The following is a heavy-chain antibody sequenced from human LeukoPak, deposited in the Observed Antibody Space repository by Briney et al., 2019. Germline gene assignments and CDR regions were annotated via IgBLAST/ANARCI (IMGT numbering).Heavy chain of an antibody. V-gene: IGHV1-24*01. CDR2: FDPEDGET. J-gene: IGHJ4*02. D-gene: IGHD2-15*01. Sequence: ASVKVSCKVSGYTLTELSMHWVRQAPGKGLEWMGGFDPEDGETIYAQKFQGRVTMTEDTSTDTAYMELSSLRSEDTAVYYCATWKSDIVVGGSYFDYWGQGTLVTVSS. CDR1: GYTLTELS. CDR3: ATWKSDIVVGGSYFDY.